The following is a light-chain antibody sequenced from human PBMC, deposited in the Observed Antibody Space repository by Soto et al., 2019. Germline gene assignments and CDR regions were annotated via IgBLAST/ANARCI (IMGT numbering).Light chain of an antibody. J-gene: IGKJ4*01. Sequence: DIQMTQSPSSLSASVGDRVTITCQASQDISNYLNWYQQKPGKAPKLLIYDASNLETGVPSRFIGSGSGTDFTFTISSLQPEDIATYYCRQYDNLPFTFGGGTKVEIK. CDR2: DAS. CDR3: RQYDNLPFT. CDR1: QDISNY. V-gene: IGKV1-33*01.